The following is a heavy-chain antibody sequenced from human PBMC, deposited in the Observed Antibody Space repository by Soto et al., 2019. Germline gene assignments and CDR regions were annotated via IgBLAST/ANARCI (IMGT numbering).Heavy chain of an antibody. CDR1: GGSFSGYY. CDR2: INHSGST. D-gene: IGHD5-12*01. J-gene: IGHJ4*02. V-gene: IGHV4-34*01. Sequence: QVQLQQWGAGLLKPSETLSLTCAVYGGSFSGYYWSWIRQPPGKELEWIGEINHSGSTNYNPSLKSRVTISVDTSKNQFSLKLSSVTAADTAVYYCARGVASDYWGQGTLVTVSS. CDR3: ARGVASDY.